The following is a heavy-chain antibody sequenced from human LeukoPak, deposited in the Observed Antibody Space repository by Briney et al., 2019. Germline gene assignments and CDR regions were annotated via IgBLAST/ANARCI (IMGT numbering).Heavy chain of an antibody. V-gene: IGHV4-34*01. CDR2: INHSGST. Sequence: PSETLSLTCAVYGGSFSGYYWSWLRQPPGKGLEWIGEINHSGSTNYNTSLKSRVTISVDTSKNQFTLKLSSVTAADTAVYYCARVGLGRWFDPWGQGTLVTVSS. CDR3: ARVGLGRWFDP. CDR1: GGSFSGYY. J-gene: IGHJ5*02.